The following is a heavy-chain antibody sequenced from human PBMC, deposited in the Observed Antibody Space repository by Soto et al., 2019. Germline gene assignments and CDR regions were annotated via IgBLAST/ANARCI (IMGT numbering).Heavy chain of an antibody. CDR1: GGSISDYY. J-gene: IGHJ6*02. D-gene: IGHD1-26*01. CDR2: IYYSGTT. V-gene: IGHV4-59*08. Sequence: QVQLQESGPGLVKPSETLSLTCTVSGGSISDYYWSWIRQPPGKGLEWTGYIYYSGTTNYSPSLKSRVTISVDTSKNQFSLELSSVTAADSAIYYCARQSGGYYYYGMDVWGQGTTVTVSS. CDR3: ARQSGGYYYYGMDV.